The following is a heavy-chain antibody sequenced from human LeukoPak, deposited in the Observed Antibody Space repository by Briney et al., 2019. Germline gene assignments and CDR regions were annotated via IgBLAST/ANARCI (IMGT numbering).Heavy chain of an antibody. CDR2: IYYSGST. J-gene: IGHJ5*02. CDR1: GGSISSSSYY. V-gene: IGHV4-39*01. D-gene: IGHD4-17*01. CDR3: ARVYGDYREFWFDP. Sequence: SETLSLTCTVSGGSISSSSYYWGWIRQPPGKGLEWIGSIYYSGSTYYNPSLKSRVTISVDTSKNQFSLKLSSVTAADTAVYYCARVYGDYREFWFDPWGQGTLVTVSS.